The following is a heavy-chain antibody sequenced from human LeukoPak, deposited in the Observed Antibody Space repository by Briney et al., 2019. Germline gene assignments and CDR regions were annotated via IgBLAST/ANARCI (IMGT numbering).Heavy chain of an antibody. V-gene: IGHV3-9*01. D-gene: IGHD2-21*02. J-gene: IGHJ4*02. CDR3: AKEMGGGRGELLFGYFDY. Sequence: GRCLRLSCAASGFTVDEYAMHWVRQDPGKGLEWVSGTSCNSGSIGYAHSVKGRFPISRDNAKNSLYLQKNSLRAEDTALYYYAKEMGGGRGELLFGYFDYWGQGTLVTVSS. CDR2: TSCNSGSI. CDR1: GFTVDEYA.